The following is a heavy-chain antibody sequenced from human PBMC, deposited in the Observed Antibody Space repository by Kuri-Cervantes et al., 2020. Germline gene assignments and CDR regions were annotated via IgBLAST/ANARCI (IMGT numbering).Heavy chain of an antibody. D-gene: IGHD3-9*01. CDR3: ARPGPLRYFD. Sequence: GESLKISCAASGFTFSSYWMSWVRQAPGKGLEWVSSISSSSSYIYYADSVKGRFTISRDNAKNSLYLQMNSLRAEDTAVYYCARPGPLRYFDWGQGTLVTVSS. V-gene: IGHV3-21*01. CDR2: ISSSSSYI. CDR1: GFTFSSYW. J-gene: IGHJ4*02.